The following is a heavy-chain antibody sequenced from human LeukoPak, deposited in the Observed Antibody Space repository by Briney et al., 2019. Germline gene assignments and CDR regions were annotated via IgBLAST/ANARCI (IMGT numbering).Heavy chain of an antibody. V-gene: IGHV3-7*01. J-gene: IGHJ4*02. D-gene: IGHD3-3*01. CDR2: IKQDGSEK. Sequence: PGGSLRLSCAASGFTFSSYWMSWVRQAPGKGLEWVANIKQDGSEKYYVDSVKGRFTISRDNAKNSLYLQMNSLRAEDTAVYYCANLYFWSGYHLYYWGQGTLVTVSS. CDR1: GFTFSSYW. CDR3: ANLYFWSGYHLYY.